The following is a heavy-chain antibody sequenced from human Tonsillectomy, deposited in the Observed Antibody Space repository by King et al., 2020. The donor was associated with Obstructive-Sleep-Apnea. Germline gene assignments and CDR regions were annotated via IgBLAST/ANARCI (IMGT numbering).Heavy chain of an antibody. D-gene: IGHD5-18*01. CDR2: IYYSGST. CDR1: GGSISSSSYY. Sequence: QLQESGPGLVKPSETLSLTCTVSGGSISSSSYYWGWIRQPPGKGLEWIGSIYYSGSTYYNPSLKSRVTISVDTSKNQFSLKLSSVTAADTAVYYCARSPGYSYGFPQLEIYFDYWGQGTLVTVSS. V-gene: IGHV4-39*07. CDR3: ARSPGYSYGFPQLEIYFDY. J-gene: IGHJ4*02.